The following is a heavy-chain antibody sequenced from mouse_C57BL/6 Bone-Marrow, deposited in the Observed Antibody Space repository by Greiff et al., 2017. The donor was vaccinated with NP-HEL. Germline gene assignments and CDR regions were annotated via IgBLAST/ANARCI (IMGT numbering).Heavy chain of an antibody. D-gene: IGHD2-4*01. CDR1: GYSFTGYY. CDR2: INPSTGGT. Sequence: DVQLQESGPELVKPGASVKISCKASGYSFTGYYMNWVKQSPEKSLEWIGEINPSTGGTTYNQKFKAKATLTVDKSSSTAYMQLKSLTSEDSAVYYCARCDWAWFAYWGQGTLVTVSA. CDR3: ARCDWAWFAY. J-gene: IGHJ3*01. V-gene: IGHV1-42*01.